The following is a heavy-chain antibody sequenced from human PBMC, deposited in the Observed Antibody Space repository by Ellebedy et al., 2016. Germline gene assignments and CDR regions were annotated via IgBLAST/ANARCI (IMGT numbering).Heavy chain of an antibody. Sequence: SETLSLTCTVSGGSISSSSYYWGWIRQPPGKGLEWIGSIYYSGSTYYNPSLKSRVTISVDTSKNQFSLKLSSVTAADTAVYYCASGAAAGTFYGMDVWGQGTTVTVSS. J-gene: IGHJ6*02. D-gene: IGHD6-13*01. CDR2: IYYSGST. CDR1: GGSISSSSYY. V-gene: IGHV4-39*01. CDR3: ASGAAAGTFYGMDV.